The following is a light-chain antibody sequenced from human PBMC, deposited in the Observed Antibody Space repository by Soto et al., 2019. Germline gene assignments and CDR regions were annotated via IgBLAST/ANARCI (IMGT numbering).Light chain of an antibody. CDR3: QQRSNWPPIT. CDR2: DTS. CDR1: QSIAGY. Sequence: ENVLTQSPATLSLSPGERATLSCRASQSIAGYLAWYQKKPGQAPRLLIYDTSNRVTGVPARFSGSGSGTDFTLSISSLEPEDFAVYYCQQRSNWPPITFGQGTRLEIK. V-gene: IGKV3-11*01. J-gene: IGKJ5*01.